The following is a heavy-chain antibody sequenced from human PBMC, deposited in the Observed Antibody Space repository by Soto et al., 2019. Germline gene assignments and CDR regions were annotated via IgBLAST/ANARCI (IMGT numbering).Heavy chain of an antibody. CDR1: GDTFITYA. Sequence: SGQVSCKSSGDTFITYAISLVLQGLGQGLEWMGGIIPIFGTANYAQKFQGRVTITADKSTSTAYMELSSLRSEDTAVYYCARGRDDSSPLNFDYWGQGTLVTSPQ. CDR3: ARGRDDSSPLNFDY. V-gene: IGHV1-69*06. J-gene: IGHJ4*02. D-gene: IGHD3-22*01. CDR2: IIPIFGTA.